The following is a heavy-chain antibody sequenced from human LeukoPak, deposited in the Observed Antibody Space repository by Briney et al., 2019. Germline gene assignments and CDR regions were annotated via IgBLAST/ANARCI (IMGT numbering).Heavy chain of an antibody. CDR2: ISSKARST. CDR1: GFTFPRYA. J-gene: IGHJ4*02. CDR3: ARNLRGRNDY. V-gene: IGHV3-64*01. Sequence: PGGSLRLSCAASGFTFPRYAMHWVRQAPGKAREYGSAISSKARSTNYANSAKARLTIHRDNSKNTLSLQMASLRLEDMAVYYFARNLRGRNDYWGQGTLVTVSS. D-gene: IGHD1-26*01.